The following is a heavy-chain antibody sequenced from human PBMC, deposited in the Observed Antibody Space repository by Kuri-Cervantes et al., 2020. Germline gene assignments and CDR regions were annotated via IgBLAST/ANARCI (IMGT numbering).Heavy chain of an antibody. J-gene: IGHJ4*02. CDR2: ISSSGSTI. V-gene: IGHV3-48*03. CDR1: GFTFSSYE. Sequence: GGSLRLSCAASGFTFSSYEMNWVRQAPGKGLEWVSYISSSGSTIYYADSVKGRFTISRDNSKNTLYLQMNSLRAEDTAVYYCARDSHDIVDYWGQGTLVTVSS. D-gene: IGHD3-9*01. CDR3: ARDSHDIVDY.